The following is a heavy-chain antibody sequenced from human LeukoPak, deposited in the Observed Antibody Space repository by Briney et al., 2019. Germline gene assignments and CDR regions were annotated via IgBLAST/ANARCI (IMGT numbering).Heavy chain of an antibody. CDR1: GGSISSYY. V-gene: IGHV4-59*08. Sequence: PSETLSLTCTVSGGSISSYYWSWMRQPPGKGLEWIGYIYYSGSTNYNPSLKSRVTISVDTSKNQFSLKLSSVTAADTAVYYCARHKGVTIFGVVGKNWFDPWGQGTLVTVSS. CDR2: IYYSGST. D-gene: IGHD3-3*01. CDR3: ARHKGVTIFGVVGKNWFDP. J-gene: IGHJ5*02.